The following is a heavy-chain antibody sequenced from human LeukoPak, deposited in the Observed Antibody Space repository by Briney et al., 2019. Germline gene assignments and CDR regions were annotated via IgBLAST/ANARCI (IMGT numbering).Heavy chain of an antibody. CDR1: GYTFTSYD. D-gene: IGHD6-6*01. CDR2: MNPNSGNT. CDR3: ARGAARNDIWFDP. Sequence: GASVKVSCKASGYTFTSYDINWVRQATGQGLEWMGWMNPNSGNTGYAQKFQGRVTMTRDTSISTAYMELSRLRSDDTAVYYCARGAARNDIWFDPWGQGTLVTVSS. V-gene: IGHV1-8*01. J-gene: IGHJ5*02.